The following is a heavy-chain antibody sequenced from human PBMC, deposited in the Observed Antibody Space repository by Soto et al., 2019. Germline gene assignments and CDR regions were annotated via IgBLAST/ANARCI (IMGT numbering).Heavy chain of an antibody. Sequence: QVQLVESGGGVVQPGRSLRLSCAASGFTFSSYAMHWVRRAPGKGLEWMAVMSKDGSNQYYADSVKGRFTISRDNSKNTLYLQMNSLRPEDTALYYCARDGGAYWGQGTRVIVSS. V-gene: IGHV3-30*04. CDR3: ARDGGAY. D-gene: IGHD3-16*01. CDR2: MSKDGSNQ. CDR1: GFTFSSYA. J-gene: IGHJ4*02.